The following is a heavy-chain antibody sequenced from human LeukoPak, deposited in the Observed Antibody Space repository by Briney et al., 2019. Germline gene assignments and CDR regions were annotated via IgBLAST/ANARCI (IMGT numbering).Heavy chain of an antibody. CDR2: IHNDGVTT. V-gene: IGHV3-23*01. D-gene: IGHD3-10*01. CDR3: AKHRGVHPPYYLDV. Sequence: GGSLRLSCAASGFTFSNYAMSWVRQGPGQGLQWFSLIHNDGVTTYYADSVKGRFTISRDNSKNTLYLQVNILRAEDTAVYYCAKHRGVHPPYYLDVWGKGTTVTVSS. CDR1: GFTFSNYA. J-gene: IGHJ6*03.